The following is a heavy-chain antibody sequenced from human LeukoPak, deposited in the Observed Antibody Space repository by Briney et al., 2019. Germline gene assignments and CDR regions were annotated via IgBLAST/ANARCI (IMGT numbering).Heavy chain of an antibody. CDR3: AKAPCSSSSPLFDY. CDR2: ISGSGGST. CDR1: GFTFSSYA. D-gene: IGHD6-13*01. Sequence: GGSLRLSCAASGFTFSSYAMSWVRQAPGKGLKWVSAISGSGGSTYYADSVKGRFTISRDSSKNTLYLQMNSLRAEDTAVYYCAKAPCSSSSPLFDYWGQGTLVTVSS. V-gene: IGHV3-23*01. J-gene: IGHJ4*02.